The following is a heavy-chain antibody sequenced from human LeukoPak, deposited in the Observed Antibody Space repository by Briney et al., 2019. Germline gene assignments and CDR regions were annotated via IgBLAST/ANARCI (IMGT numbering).Heavy chain of an antibody. CDR3: ATHDWFDP. Sequence: RGCLRLSCAVSGYTVSSHYMSWVRQAPGKGLEWVSVIYSGGNTYYADSVKGRFTISRDNSKNTLYLQMNSLRAEDTAVYYCATHDWFDPWGQGTLVTVSS. CDR1: GYTVSSHY. V-gene: IGHV3-53*01. J-gene: IGHJ5*02. CDR2: IYSGGNT.